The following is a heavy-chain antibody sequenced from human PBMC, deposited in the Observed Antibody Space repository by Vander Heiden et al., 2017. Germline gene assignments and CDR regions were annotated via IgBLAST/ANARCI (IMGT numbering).Heavy chain of an antibody. CDR1: GYTFTSYG. J-gene: IGHJ4*02. Sequence: QLQLVQSGAEVKKPGASVKVSCKASGYTFTSYGTSWVRQAPGTALAWMGWISAYNGNTNYAQKLQGRVTMTTDTSTSTAYMELRSLRSDDTAVYYCARDLGITGTTVFGYWGQGTLVTVSS. CDR2: ISAYNGNT. V-gene: IGHV1-18*01. D-gene: IGHD1-20*01. CDR3: ARDLGITGTTVFGY.